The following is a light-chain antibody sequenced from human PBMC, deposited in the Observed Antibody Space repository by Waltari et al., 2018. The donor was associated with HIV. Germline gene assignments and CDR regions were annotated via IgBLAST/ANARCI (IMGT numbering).Light chain of an antibody. Sequence: QSALTQPHSVSGSPGQSLTISCTGTSSYVDTFVSWYQHHPGKAPKVIIYDVSQRTSGVPDRFSCSKSGYTAFLTISGLQAEDEADYHCCSHAGNLIFAFGTGTKVTVL. CDR3: CSHAGNLIFA. CDR2: DVS. CDR1: SSYVDTF. V-gene: IGLV2-11*01. J-gene: IGLJ1*01.